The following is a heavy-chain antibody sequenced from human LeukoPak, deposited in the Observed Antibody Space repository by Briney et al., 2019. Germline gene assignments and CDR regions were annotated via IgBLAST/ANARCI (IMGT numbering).Heavy chain of an antibody. D-gene: IGHD3-22*01. Sequence: GGSLRLSCAASGFTFSIYAMSWVSQAPGKGLEWVSSISSSSSYIYYADSVKGRFTISRDNAKNSLYLQMNSLRAEDTAVYYCARDRGSSGGSSGYHYWGQGTLVTVSS. J-gene: IGHJ4*02. CDR3: ARDRGSSGGSSGYHY. CDR2: ISSSSSYI. CDR1: GFTFSIYA. V-gene: IGHV3-21*01.